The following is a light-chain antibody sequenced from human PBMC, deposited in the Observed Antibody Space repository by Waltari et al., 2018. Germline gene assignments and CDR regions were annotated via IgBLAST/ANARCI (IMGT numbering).Light chain of an antibody. CDR1: QNIGSY. CDR2: AAS. J-gene: IGKJ4*01. CDR3: QQGCSSPT. Sequence: DIQMTQSPSYLSASVGDRVTITCRASQNIGSYLTWFQQKPGKAPKPLIYAASSLQSGVPTRVSGRRAGTDFTLTVSSLEPEEVATYSCQQGCSSPTVGGGTKVEIK. V-gene: IGKV1-39*01.